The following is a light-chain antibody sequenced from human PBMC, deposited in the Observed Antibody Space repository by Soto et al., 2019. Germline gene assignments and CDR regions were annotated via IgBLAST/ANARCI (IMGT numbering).Light chain of an antibody. J-gene: IGLJ1*01. Sequence: QSALTQPPSASGSPGQSVTISCTGTSSYVGGYNYVSWYQQHPGKAPKLMIYEVSKRPSGVPDRFSGSKSGNTASLTVSGLQAEDEADYYCSSYAGSRPGVFGTGTKVTVL. CDR1: SSYVGGYNY. CDR3: SSYAGSRPGV. V-gene: IGLV2-8*01. CDR2: EVS.